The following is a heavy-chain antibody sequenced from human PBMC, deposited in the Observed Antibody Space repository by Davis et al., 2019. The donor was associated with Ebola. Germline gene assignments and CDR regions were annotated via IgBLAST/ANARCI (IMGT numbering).Heavy chain of an antibody. CDR1: GGSFSGYY. Sequence: PSETLSLTCAVYGGSFSGYYWSWIRQPPGKGLEWIREINHSGSTNYNPSLKSRVTISVDKSKNQFSLKLSSVTAADTAVYYCARDRYSSSWGFDYWGQGTLVTVSS. D-gene: IGHD6-13*01. CDR2: INHSGST. V-gene: IGHV4-34*01. CDR3: ARDRYSSSWGFDY. J-gene: IGHJ4*02.